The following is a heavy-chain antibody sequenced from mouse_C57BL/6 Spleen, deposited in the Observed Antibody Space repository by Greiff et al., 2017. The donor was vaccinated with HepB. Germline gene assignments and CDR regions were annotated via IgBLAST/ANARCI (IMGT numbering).Heavy chain of an antibody. V-gene: IGHV14-3*01. CDR2: IDPANGNN. CDR1: GFNIKNTY. Sequence: EVQLQESVAELVRPGASVKLSCTASGFNIKNTYMHWVKQRPEQGLEWIGRIDPANGNNKYAPKFQGKATITADTSSNKAYLQLSSLTSEDTAIYFCARPAQASYYFDCWGQGTTLTVSS. D-gene: IGHD3-2*02. J-gene: IGHJ2*01. CDR3: ARPAQASYYFDC.